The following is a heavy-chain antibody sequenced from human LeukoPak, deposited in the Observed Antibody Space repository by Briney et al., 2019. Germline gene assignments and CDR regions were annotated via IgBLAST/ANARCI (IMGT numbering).Heavy chain of an antibody. CDR1: GGSISSHY. V-gene: IGHV4-59*11. Sequence: PSETLSLTCTVSGGSISSHYWSWIRQPPGKGLEWIGYIYYSGSTNYNPSLKSRVIISVDTSKNQFSLKLSSVTAADTAVYYCARREDGGGNFDYWGQGTLVTVSS. J-gene: IGHJ4*02. D-gene: IGHD2-15*01. CDR3: ARREDGGGNFDY. CDR2: IYYSGST.